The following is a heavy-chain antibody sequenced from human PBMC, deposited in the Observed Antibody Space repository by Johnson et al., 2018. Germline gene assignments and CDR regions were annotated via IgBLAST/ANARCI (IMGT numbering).Heavy chain of an antibody. Sequence: QVQLVQSGGGVVQPGRSLRLSCAASGFTFSSYGMHWVRQAPGKGLEWVAVISYDGSNKYYTDSVKGRFTISRDNSKNTLYLQMNSLRAEDTAVYYCAKGAHSGSYNWFDPWGQGTLVTVSS. D-gene: IGHD1-26*01. CDR3: AKGAHSGSYNWFDP. CDR1: GFTFSSYG. J-gene: IGHJ5*02. CDR2: ISYDGSNK. V-gene: IGHV3-30*18.